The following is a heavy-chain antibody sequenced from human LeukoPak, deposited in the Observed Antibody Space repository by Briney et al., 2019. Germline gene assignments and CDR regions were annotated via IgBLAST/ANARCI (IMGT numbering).Heavy chain of an antibody. V-gene: IGHV3-21*01. CDR2: ISSSSSYI. CDR3: ARLHATYYYDSSGYYFDY. Sequence: GGSLRLSCAASGFTFSSYSMNWVRQAPGKGLEWVSYISSSSSYIYYADSVKGRFTISRDNAKNSLYLQMNSLRAEDTAVYYCARLHATYYYDSSGYYFDYWGQGTLVTVSS. D-gene: IGHD3-22*01. CDR1: GFTFSSYS. J-gene: IGHJ4*02.